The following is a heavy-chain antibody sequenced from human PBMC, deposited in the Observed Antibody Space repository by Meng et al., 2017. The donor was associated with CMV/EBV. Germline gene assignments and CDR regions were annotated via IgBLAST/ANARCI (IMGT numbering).Heavy chain of an antibody. CDR2: INSDGSST. J-gene: IGHJ5*02. Sequence: GESLKISCAASGFTFSSYWMHWVRPAPGKGLVWVSRINSDGSSTSYADSVKGRFTISRDNAKTTLYLQMNSLRAEDTAVYYCARTGVFSRGKVVWFDPWGQGTLVTVSS. CDR1: GFTFSSYW. CDR3: ARTGVFSRGKVVWFDP. D-gene: IGHD1-14*01. V-gene: IGHV3-74*01.